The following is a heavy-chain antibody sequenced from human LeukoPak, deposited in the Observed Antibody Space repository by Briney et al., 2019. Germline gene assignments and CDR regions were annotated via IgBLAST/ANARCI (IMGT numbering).Heavy chain of an antibody. CDR3: ATSLALEVGPLRRIVATIQGSFDY. CDR1: GYTLTELS. J-gene: IGHJ4*02. D-gene: IGHD5-12*01. V-gene: IGHV1-24*01. Sequence: ASVTVSCKVSGYTLTELSMHWVRQAPGKGLEWMGGLDPEDGETIYAQKFQGRVSMTEDTSTDTAYMELSSLRSEDTAVYYCATSLALEVGPLRRIVATIQGSFDYWGQGTLVTVSS. CDR2: LDPEDGET.